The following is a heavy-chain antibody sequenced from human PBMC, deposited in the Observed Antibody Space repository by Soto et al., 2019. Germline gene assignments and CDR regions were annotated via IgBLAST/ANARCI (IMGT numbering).Heavy chain of an antibody. CDR2: IKSKTDGGTT. CDR1: GFTFSNAW. J-gene: IGHJ6*03. D-gene: IGHD2-2*01. Sequence: GGSLRLSCAASGFTFSNAWMSWVRQAPGKGLEWVGRIKSKTDGGTTDYAAPVKGRFTISRDDSKNTLYLQMNSLKTEDTAVYYCTTVSGYCSSTSCYDDDIYYYYYMDVWGKGTTVTVSS. CDR3: TTVSGYCSSTSCYDDDIYYYYYMDV. V-gene: IGHV3-15*01.